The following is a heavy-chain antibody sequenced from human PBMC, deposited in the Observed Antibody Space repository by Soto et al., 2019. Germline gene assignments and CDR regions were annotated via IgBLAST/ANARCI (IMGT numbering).Heavy chain of an antibody. V-gene: IGHV3-11*01. D-gene: IGHD3-10*01. Sequence: QVQLVESGGGLVKPGGSLRLSCTASGFTFSDYYMTWIRQAPGKGLEWLSYISSGGFTIYYADSVKGRFTVSRDNAKNSMYLQMNTLRVEDTAVYYCARDPGIYYGMDGWGQGTTVTVSS. J-gene: IGHJ6*02. CDR1: GFTFSDYY. CDR2: ISSGGFTI. CDR3: ARDPGIYYGMDG.